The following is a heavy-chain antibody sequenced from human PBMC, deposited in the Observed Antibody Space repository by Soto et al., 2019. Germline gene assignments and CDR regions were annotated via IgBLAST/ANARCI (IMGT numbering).Heavy chain of an antibody. CDR1: GFTFSSYG. CDR3: AKEEVAGTRYYFDY. D-gene: IGHD6-19*01. V-gene: IGHV3-30*18. CDR2: ISYDGSNK. J-gene: IGHJ4*02. Sequence: GGSLRLSCAASGFTFSSYGMHWVRQAPGKGLEWVAVISYDGSNKYYADSVKGRFTISRDNSKNTLYLQMNSLRAEDTAVYYCAKEEVAGTRYYFDYWGQGTLVTVSS.